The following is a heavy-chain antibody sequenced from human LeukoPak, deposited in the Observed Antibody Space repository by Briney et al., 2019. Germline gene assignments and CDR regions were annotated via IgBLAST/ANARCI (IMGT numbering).Heavy chain of an antibody. CDR1: GGSFSGYY. V-gene: IGHV4-34*01. D-gene: IGHD2-21*02. J-gene: IGHJ4*02. CDR3: AGIVVVTAPFDD. CDR2: INHSGST. Sequence: SETLSLTCAVYGGSFSGYYWSWIRQPPGKGLEWIGEINHSGSTNYNPSLKSRVTISVDTSKNQFSLKLSSVTAADTAVYYCAGIVVVTAPFDDWGQGTLVTVSS.